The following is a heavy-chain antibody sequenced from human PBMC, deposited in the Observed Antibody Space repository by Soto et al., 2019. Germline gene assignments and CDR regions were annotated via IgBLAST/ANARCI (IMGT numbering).Heavy chain of an antibody. CDR2: INPTDGTT. V-gene: IGHV1-46*01. J-gene: IGHJ4*02. D-gene: IGHD2-8*02. Sequence: QVQLVQSEAELRKPGTSVKVSCKTSGYPSTSYYMNWVRQAPGQGLEWMGVINPTDGTTTFAQKFHGRLTMTRDASTSKVYMGLSSLRFDDTAVYYCASCGSDGGYCDDWGQGTLVAVSS. CDR3: ASCGSDGGYCDD. CDR1: GYPSTSYY.